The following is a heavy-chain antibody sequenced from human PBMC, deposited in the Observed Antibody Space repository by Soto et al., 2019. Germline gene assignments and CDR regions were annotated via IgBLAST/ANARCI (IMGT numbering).Heavy chain of an antibody. CDR3: ARSFVIVHICYMDV. CDR2: FIPIQGKA. D-gene: IGHD2-15*01. J-gene: IGHJ6*03. Sequence: QVQLVQSGAEVKKPGSSVKVSCEASGGTFTNYIFSWVRQAPGQGLEWMGRFIPIQGKADYALKFQDRVTFTADESTKTVYMEMRGLRPEDTALYFCARSFVIVHICYMDVWGKGTAISVSS. V-gene: IGHV1-69*02. CDR1: GGTFTNYI.